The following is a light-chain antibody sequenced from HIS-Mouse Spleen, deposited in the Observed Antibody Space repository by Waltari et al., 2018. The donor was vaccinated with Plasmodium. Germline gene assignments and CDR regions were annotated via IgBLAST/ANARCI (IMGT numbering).Light chain of an antibody. CDR3: QSADSSGTYRV. CDR2: KDS. Sequence: SYELTQPPSVSVSPGQTARITCSAAPLPKQYASWYQQKPGQAPVLVIYKDSERPSGIPERFSGSSSGTTVTLTISGVQAEDEADYYCQSADSSGTYRVFGGGTKLTVL. J-gene: IGLJ2*01. CDR1: PLPKQY. V-gene: IGLV3-25*03.